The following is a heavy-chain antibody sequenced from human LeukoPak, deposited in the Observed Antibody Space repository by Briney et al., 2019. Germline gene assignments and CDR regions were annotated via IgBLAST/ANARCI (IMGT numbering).Heavy chain of an antibody. Sequence: SETLSLTCTVSGGSISSYYWSWIRQPAGKGLEWIGRIYTSGSTNYNPSLKSRVTMSVDTSKNQFSLKLSSVTAADTAVYYCASTRDYDFWSGYSDYWGQGTLVTVSS. CDR1: GGSISSYY. CDR2: IYTSGST. J-gene: IGHJ4*02. V-gene: IGHV4-4*07. D-gene: IGHD3-3*01. CDR3: ASTRDYDFWSGYSDY.